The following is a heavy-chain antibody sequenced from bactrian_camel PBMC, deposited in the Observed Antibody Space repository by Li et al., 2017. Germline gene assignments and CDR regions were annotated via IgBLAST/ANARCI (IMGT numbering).Heavy chain of an antibody. D-gene: IGHD1*01. V-gene: IGHV3S53*01. Sequence: HVQLVESGGGSVQSGGSLRLSCAISSTKYRTYDMAWFRQYGGKERMMMLAQGVASIDSDGAITYADAVKGRFTISQDGAKKTVDLEMNSLRPEDTAVYYCAAVSIGRSTTSWARGPRSPSP. CDR2: IDSDGAI. CDR1: STKYRTYD. J-gene: IGHJ4*01. CDR3: AAVSIGRSTTS.